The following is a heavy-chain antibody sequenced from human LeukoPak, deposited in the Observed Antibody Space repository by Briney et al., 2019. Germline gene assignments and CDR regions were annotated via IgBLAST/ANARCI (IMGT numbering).Heavy chain of an antibody. J-gene: IGHJ4*02. V-gene: IGHV4-59*01. D-gene: IGHD3-10*01. CDR1: GGSISSYY. CDR2: IYYSGST. CDR3: ARAPGDYYGSGSSSFDY. Sequence: SETLSLTCTVSGGSISSYYWSWIRQPPGKGLEWIGYIYYSGSTNYNPSLKSRVTISVDTSKNQFSLKLSSVTAADTALYYCARAPGDYYGSGSSSFDYWGQGTLVTVSS.